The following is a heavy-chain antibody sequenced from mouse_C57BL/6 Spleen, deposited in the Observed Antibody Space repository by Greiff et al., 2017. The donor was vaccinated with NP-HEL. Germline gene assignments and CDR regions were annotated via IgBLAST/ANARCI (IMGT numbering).Heavy chain of an antibody. D-gene: IGHD1-1*01. J-gene: IGHJ4*01. CDR2: ISSGGDYI. Sequence: EVQRVESGEGLVKPGGSLKLSCAASGFTFSSYAMSWVRQTPEKRLEWVAYISSGGDYIYYADTVKGRVTISRDNARNTLYLQMSSLKSEDTAMYYCTRGGGSSYGNAMDYWGQGTSVTVSS. CDR1: GFTFSSYA. CDR3: TRGGGSSYGNAMDY. V-gene: IGHV5-9-1*02.